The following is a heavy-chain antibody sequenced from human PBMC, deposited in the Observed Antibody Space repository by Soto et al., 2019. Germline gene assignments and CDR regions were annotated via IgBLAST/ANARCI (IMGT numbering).Heavy chain of an antibody. J-gene: IGHJ5*02. V-gene: IGHV3-7*01. CDR1: GFTFSSYW. Sequence: GGSLRLSCAASGFTFSSYWMSWVRQAPGKGLEWVANIKQDGSEKYYVDSVKGRFTISRDNAKNSLYLQMNSLRAEDTAVYYCARDDGVVVVAATGWFDPWGQGTLVTVSS. CDR3: ARDDGVVVVAATGWFDP. CDR2: IKQDGSEK. D-gene: IGHD2-15*01.